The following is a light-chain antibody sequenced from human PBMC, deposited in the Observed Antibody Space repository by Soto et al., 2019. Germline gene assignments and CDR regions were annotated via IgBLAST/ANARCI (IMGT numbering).Light chain of an antibody. CDR2: EVS. CDR1: SSDIGKSNS. CDR3: STFTVTNNGLI. V-gene: IGLV2-8*01. J-gene: IGLJ2*01. Sequence: QSALTQPPSASGSPGQSLTISCTGSSSDIGKSNSVSWYQQHPDRAPKLIIYEVSGRPSGVPDRFSGSKSGNTASLTVSGLQPEDEADYYCSTFTVTNNGLIFGGGTKLTVL.